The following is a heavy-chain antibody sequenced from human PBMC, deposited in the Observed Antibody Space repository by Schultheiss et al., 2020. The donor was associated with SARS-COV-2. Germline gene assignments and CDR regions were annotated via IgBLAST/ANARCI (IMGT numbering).Heavy chain of an antibody. Sequence: GGSLRLSCAASGFTFSNAWMSWVRQAPGKGLEWVSYISSSGSTIYYADSVKGRFTISRDNAKNSLYLQMNSLRAEDTALYYCAKDRASYSSGYFDYWGQGTLVTVSS. CDR2: ISSSGSTI. J-gene: IGHJ4*02. V-gene: IGHV3-11*01. CDR3: AKDRASYSSGYFDY. D-gene: IGHD3-22*01. CDR1: GFTFSNAW.